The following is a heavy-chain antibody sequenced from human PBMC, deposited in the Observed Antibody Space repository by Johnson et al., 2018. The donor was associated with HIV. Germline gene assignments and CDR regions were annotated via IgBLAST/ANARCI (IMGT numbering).Heavy chain of an antibody. CDR2: IRYDGSNN. V-gene: IGHV3-30*02. CDR3: ARDRSWIQLWFDAFDI. J-gene: IGHJ3*02. CDR1: AFNFNTYG. D-gene: IGHD5-18*01. Sequence: QVQLVESGGGLVQPGGSLRLSCAASAFNFNTYGMDWVRQAPGKGLEWVAFIRYDGSNNYYADSVKGRFTISRDNSKNTLYLQMDSLSAEDTAVYDCARDRSWIQLWFDAFDIWGQGTMVTVSS.